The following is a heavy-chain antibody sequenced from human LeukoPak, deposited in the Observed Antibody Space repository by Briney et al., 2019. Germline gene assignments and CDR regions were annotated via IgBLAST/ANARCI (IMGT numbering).Heavy chain of an antibody. CDR1: GFTFSSYG. D-gene: IGHD6-13*01. CDR3: ARSSIAAAGLYFDY. V-gene: IGHV3-33*01. J-gene: IGHJ4*02. Sequence: GGSLRLSCAASGFTFSSYGMHWVRQAPGEGLEWVAVIWYDGSNKYYADSVKGRFTISRDSSKNTLYLQMNSLRAEDTAVYYCARSSIAAAGLYFDYWGQGTLVTVSS. CDR2: IWYDGSNK.